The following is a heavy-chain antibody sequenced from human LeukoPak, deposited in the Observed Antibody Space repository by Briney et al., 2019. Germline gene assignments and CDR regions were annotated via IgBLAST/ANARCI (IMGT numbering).Heavy chain of an antibody. J-gene: IGHJ4*02. V-gene: IGHV3-33*01. Sequence: SCKASGYTFTSYYMHWVRQAPGKGLEWVAVIWYDGSNKYYADSVKGRFTISRDNSKNTLFLQMDSLGAEDTAVYYCARWALDYWGQGTLVTVSS. CDR1: GYTFTSYY. CDR3: ARWALDY. CDR2: IWYDGSNK.